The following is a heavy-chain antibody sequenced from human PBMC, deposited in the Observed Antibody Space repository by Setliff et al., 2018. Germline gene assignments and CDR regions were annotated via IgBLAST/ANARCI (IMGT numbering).Heavy chain of an antibody. J-gene: IGHJ4*02. CDR2: IKSKTDGGTT. CDR3: ARNIPWTQPIDY. Sequence: GGSLRLSCAASGFTFSDAWMSWVRQAPGKGLEWVGRIKSKTDGGTTDYAAPVKGRFTISRDDSKNTLYLQMNSLRAEDTAVYYCARNIPWTQPIDYWGQGTLVTVSS. D-gene: IGHD2-21*01. CDR1: GFTFSDAW. V-gene: IGHV3-15*01.